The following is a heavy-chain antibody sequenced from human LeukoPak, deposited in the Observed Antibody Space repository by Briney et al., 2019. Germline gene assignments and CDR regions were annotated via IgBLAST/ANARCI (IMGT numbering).Heavy chain of an antibody. D-gene: IGHD2-21*02. J-gene: IGHJ4*02. Sequence: GGSLRLSCSASGFTFSNYWMNWVRQAPGKGLEWVANIKGDGSEKYYVDSVKGRFTISRDNSKNTLYLQMNSLRAEDTAVYYCARNGIAYCGGDCRYYFDYWGQGTLVTVSS. CDR2: IKGDGSEK. V-gene: IGHV3-7*01. CDR3: ARNGIAYCGGDCRYYFDY. CDR1: GFTFSNYW.